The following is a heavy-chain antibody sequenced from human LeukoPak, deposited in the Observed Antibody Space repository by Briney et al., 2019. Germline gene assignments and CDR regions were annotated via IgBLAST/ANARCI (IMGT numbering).Heavy chain of an antibody. CDR1: GYTFTSYY. V-gene: IGHV1-46*03. D-gene: IGHD3-10*01. CDR3: ARERRGVIIKWDFDY. CDR2: INPSGGST. Sequence: ASVKVSCKASGYTFTSYYMHWVRRAPGQGLEWMGIINPSGGSTSYAQKFQGRVTMTRDTSTSTVYMELSSLRSEDTAVYYCARERRGVIIKWDFDYWGQGTLVTVSS. J-gene: IGHJ4*02.